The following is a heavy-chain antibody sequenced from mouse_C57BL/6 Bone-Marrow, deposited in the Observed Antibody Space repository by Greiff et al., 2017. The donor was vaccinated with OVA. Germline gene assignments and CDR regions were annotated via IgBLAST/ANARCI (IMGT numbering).Heavy chain of an antibody. V-gene: IGHV1-18*01. D-gene: IGHD3-3*01. J-gene: IGHJ3*01. CDR3: ARRGQGFAY. CDR1: GYTFTDYN. Sequence: EVKLMESGPELVKPGASVKIPCKASGYTFTDYNMDWVKQSHGKSLEWIGDINPNNGGTIYNQKFKGKATLTVDKSSSTAYMELRSLTSEDTAVYYCARRGQGFAYWGQGTLVTVSA. CDR2: INPNNGGT.